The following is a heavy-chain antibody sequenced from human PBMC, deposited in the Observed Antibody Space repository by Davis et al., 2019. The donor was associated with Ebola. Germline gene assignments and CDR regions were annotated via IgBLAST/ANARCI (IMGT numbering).Heavy chain of an antibody. CDR3: AKDLGRTWMATIGGSFDY. Sequence: GGSLRLSCVASGFTFSNNAMSWVRQAPGKGLEWVSPFSVSGDHRYYADSVRGRFIISSENSKNTLYLQMNSLRAEDTAVYYCAKDLGRTWMATIGGSFDYWGQGTLVTVSS. CDR2: FSVSGDHR. D-gene: IGHD5-24*01. J-gene: IGHJ4*02. V-gene: IGHV3-23*01. CDR1: GFTFSNNA.